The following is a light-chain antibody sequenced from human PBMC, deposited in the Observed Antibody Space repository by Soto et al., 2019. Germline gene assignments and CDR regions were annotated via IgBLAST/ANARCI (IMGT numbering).Light chain of an antibody. CDR1: QSISNY. CDR2: AAS. CDR3: QQSYSTPSIT. J-gene: IGKJ5*01. Sequence: DIQMTQSPSFLSASVGDRVTITCRASQSISNYLNWYQQKPGKAPKLLIYAASSFQSGVPSRFSGSGSGTDFTLTISSLQPEDFATYYCQQSYSTPSITFGQGTRLEIK. V-gene: IGKV1-39*01.